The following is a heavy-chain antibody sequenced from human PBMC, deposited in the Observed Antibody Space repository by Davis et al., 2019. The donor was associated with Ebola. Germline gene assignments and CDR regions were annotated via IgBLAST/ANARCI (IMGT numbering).Heavy chain of an antibody. CDR2: INHSGST. D-gene: IGHD1-26*01. V-gene: IGHV4-34*01. Sequence: PGGSLRLSCAASGFTFSSYAMHWIRQPPGKGLEWIGEINHSGSTNYNPSLKSRVTISVDTSKNQFSLKLSSVTAADTAVYYCARGGYSGSNNWFDPWGQGTLVTVSS. CDR3: ARGGYSGSNNWFDP. CDR1: GFTFSSYA. J-gene: IGHJ5*02.